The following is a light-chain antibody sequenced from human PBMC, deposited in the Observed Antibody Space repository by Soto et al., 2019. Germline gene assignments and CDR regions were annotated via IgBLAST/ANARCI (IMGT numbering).Light chain of an antibody. CDR1: RSISNW. CDR3: QQYNSFSRT. V-gene: IGKV1-5*03. Sequence: DIQMTRSPSTLSASAGDRVTITCRASRSISNWLAWFQQKPGKAPKLLIYKASTLESGVPSRFSGSGYGTEFNLSISSLQPDDFATYYCQQYNSFSRTFGQGTKLQI. J-gene: IGKJ2*01. CDR2: KAS.